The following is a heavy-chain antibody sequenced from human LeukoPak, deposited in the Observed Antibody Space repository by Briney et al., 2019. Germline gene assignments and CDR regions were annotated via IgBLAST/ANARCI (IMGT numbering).Heavy chain of an antibody. CDR1: GGSFSGYY. Sequence: SETLSLTCAVYGGSFSGYYWSWIRQPPGKGLEWIGEINHGGSTNYNPSLKSRVTISVDTSKNQFSLKLSSVTAADTAVYYCARIYCGGDCRGYYYHYYMDVWGKGTTVTISS. J-gene: IGHJ6*03. CDR2: INHGGST. V-gene: IGHV4-34*01. CDR3: ARIYCGGDCRGYYYHYYMDV. D-gene: IGHD2-21*02.